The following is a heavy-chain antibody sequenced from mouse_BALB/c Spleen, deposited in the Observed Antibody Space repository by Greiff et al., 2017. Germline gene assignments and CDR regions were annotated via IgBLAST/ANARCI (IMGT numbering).Heavy chain of an antibody. CDR2: IYTGDGDT. Sequence: QVQLKQSGPELVKPGASVKISCKASGYAFSSSWMNWVKQRPGQGLEWIGRIYTGDGDTNYNGKFKGKATLTADKSSSTAYMQLSSLTSVDSAVYFCARGRDKAMDYWGQGTSVTVSS. CDR1: GYAFSSSW. CDR3: ARGRDKAMDY. V-gene: IGHV1-82*01. J-gene: IGHJ4*01.